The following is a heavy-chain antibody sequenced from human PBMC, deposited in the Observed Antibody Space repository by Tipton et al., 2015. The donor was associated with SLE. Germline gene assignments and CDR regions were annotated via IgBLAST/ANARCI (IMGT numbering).Heavy chain of an antibody. V-gene: IGHV1-46*01. Sequence: QLVQSGAEVKKPGASVKVSCKASGYTFTSYYMHWVRQAPGQGLEWMGIINPSGGSTSYAQKFQGRVTMTRDTSTSTVYMELSSLRSEDTAVYYCARGPQDDYGDPYAFDIWGQGTMVTVSS. CDR3: ARGPQDDYGDPYAFDI. CDR2: INPSGGST. CDR1: GYTFTSYY. D-gene: IGHD4-17*01. J-gene: IGHJ3*02.